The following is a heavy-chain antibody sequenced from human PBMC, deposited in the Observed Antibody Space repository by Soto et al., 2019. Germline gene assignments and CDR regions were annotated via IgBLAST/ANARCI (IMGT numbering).Heavy chain of an antibody. V-gene: IGHV4-34*01. CDR1: GGAFSGYY. CDR3: ARDKITGLFDY. Sequence: QVQLQQWGAGLLKPSETLSLTCAVYGGAFSGYYWTWIRQPPGTGLAWIGEINHSGSTNYNPSLKSRVTISVDTSTNQFSLKLTSVTAADTAVYYCARDKITGLFDYWGQGTLVTVSS. CDR2: INHSGST. J-gene: IGHJ4*02. D-gene: IGHD3-10*01.